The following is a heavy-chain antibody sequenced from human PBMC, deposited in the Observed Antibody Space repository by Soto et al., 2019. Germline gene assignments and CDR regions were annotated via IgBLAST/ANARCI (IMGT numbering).Heavy chain of an antibody. D-gene: IGHD3-3*01. CDR1: GFTFSNAW. CDR2: IKSKTDGGTT. CDR3: TTDAPWGVVTFDY. J-gene: IGHJ4*02. V-gene: IGHV3-15*07. Sequence: PGGSLRLSCAASGFTFSNAWMNWVRQAPGKGLEWVGRIKSKTDGGTTDYAAPVKGRSTISRDDSKNTLYLQMNSLKTEDTAVYYCTTDAPWGVVTFDYWGQGTLVTVSS.